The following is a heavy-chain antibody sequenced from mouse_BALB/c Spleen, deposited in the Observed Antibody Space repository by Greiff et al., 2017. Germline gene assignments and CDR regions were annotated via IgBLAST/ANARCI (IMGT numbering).Heavy chain of an antibody. CDR1: GYTFTSYW. D-gene: IGHD2-1*01. V-gene: IGHV1-7*01. CDR3: ASYGNYLYYFDY. J-gene: IGHJ2*01. CDR2: INPSTGYT. Sequence: QVQLQQSGAELAKPGASVKMSCKASGYTFTSYWMHWVKQRPGQGLEWIGYINPSTGYTEYNQKFKDKATLTADKSSSTAYMQLSSLTSEDSAVYYCASYGNYLYYFDYWGQGTTLTVSS.